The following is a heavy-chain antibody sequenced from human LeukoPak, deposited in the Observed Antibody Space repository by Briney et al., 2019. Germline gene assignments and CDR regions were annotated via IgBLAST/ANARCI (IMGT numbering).Heavy chain of an antibody. CDR3: LLTVTTNDY. J-gene: IGHJ4*02. D-gene: IGHD4-17*01. Sequence: GASVKVSCKASGYTFTTYNINWVRQAPGQGLEWMGWISGYNGNTNYAQKLQGRVTMTRDTSISTAYMELSRLRSDDTAVYYCLLTVTTNDYWGQGTLVTVSS. CDR2: ISGYNGNT. V-gene: IGHV1-18*01. CDR1: GYTFTTYN.